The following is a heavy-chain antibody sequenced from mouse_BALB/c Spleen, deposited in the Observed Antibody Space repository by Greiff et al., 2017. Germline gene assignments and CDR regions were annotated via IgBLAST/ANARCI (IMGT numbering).Heavy chain of an antibody. CDR2: IDPENVNT. J-gene: IGHJ2*01. D-gene: IGHD4-1*01. Sequence: HWVGQPPGKGREWIGWIDPENVNTIYDPKFQGKASITADTSSNTAYLQLSSLTSEDTAVYYCARFKLGLFDYWGQGTTLTVSS. CDR3: ARFKLGLFDY. V-gene: IGHV14-1*02.